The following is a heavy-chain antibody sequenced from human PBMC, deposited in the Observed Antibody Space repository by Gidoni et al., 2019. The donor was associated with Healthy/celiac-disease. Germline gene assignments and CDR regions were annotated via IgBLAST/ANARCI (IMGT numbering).Heavy chain of an antibody. CDR3: ARIGGVIGRFDY. V-gene: IGHV4-39*01. Sequence: QLQLQESGPGLVKPSETLSLTCTVSGGSLSSSSYYWGWIRQPPGKGLEWIGSIYYSGSTYYNPSLKSRVTISVDTSKNQFSLKLSSVTAADTAVYYCARIGGVIGRFDYWGQGTLVTVSS. D-gene: IGHD3-16*02. J-gene: IGHJ4*02. CDR1: GGSLSSSSYY. CDR2: IYYSGST.